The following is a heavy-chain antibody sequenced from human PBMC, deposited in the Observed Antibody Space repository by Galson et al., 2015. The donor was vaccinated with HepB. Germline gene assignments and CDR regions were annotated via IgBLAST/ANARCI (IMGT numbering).Heavy chain of an antibody. CDR2: ISAYNGNT. CDR3: ARESGYYDSSGYLQNDY. Sequence: SVKVSCKASGYTFTSYGISWVRQAPGQELEWMGWISAYNGNTNYAQKLQGRVTMTTDTSTSTAYMELRSLRSDDTAVYYCARESGYYDSSGYLQNDYWGQGTLVTVSS. CDR1: GYTFTSYG. J-gene: IGHJ4*02. D-gene: IGHD3-22*01. V-gene: IGHV1-18*04.